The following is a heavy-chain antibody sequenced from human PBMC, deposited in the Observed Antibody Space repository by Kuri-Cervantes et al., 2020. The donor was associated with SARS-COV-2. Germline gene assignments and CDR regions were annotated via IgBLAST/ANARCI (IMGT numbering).Heavy chain of an antibody. D-gene: IGHD3/OR15-3a*01. Sequence: SETLSLTCTVSGGSISSSSYYWGWIRRPPGKGLEWIGYIYYGGSTTYNPALKSRVTISIDMTNNQFFLNLKGASAADTAVYYCARGFWTGFLFDSWGQGSLVTVSS. CDR1: GGSISSSSYY. CDR2: IYYGGST. CDR3: ARGFWTGFLFDS. J-gene: IGHJ4*02. V-gene: IGHV4-61*05.